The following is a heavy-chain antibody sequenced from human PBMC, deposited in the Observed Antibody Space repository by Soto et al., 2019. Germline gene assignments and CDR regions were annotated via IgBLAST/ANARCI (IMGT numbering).Heavy chain of an antibody. CDR1: GGTFSTYA. CDR3: ARSQGGSSSLDIYYYCYYGMDV. V-gene: IGHV1-69*01. Sequence: QVQLVQSGAEVKKPGSSVKVSCKAPGGTFSTYAISWVRQAPGQGREWMGGVIPIFGTPKYAQKFQGRVTITADESTSTGYMELRSLRSEDTAVYYCARSQGGSSSLDIYYYCYYGMDVWGQGTRVTVSS. D-gene: IGHD2-15*01. CDR2: VIPIFGTP. J-gene: IGHJ6*02.